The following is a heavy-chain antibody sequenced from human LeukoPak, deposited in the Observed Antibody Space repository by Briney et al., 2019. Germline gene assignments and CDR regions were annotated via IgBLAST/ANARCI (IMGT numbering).Heavy chain of an antibody. CDR2: IHTSGST. D-gene: IGHD6-6*01. Sequence: PSETLSLTCTVSGGSITSYYWSYIRQPAGKGLEWIGRIHTSGSTNYNPSLKSRVTMSVDTSKNQFSLKLSSVTAADTAIYYCAREFSGISIAARVFDSWGQGTLVSVSS. CDR1: GGSITSYY. V-gene: IGHV4-4*07. J-gene: IGHJ4*02. CDR3: AREFSGISIAARVFDS.